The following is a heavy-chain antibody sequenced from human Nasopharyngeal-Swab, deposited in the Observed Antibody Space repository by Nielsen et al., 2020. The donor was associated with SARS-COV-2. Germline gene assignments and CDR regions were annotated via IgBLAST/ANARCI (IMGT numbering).Heavy chain of an antibody. V-gene: IGHV3-21*01. D-gene: IGHD2-2*01. J-gene: IGHJ4*02. CDR2: ITSTSSNM. CDR1: GFTFSTFG. CDR3: ATRSASWTRGDY. Sequence: GESLKISCAASGFTFSTFGMHWVRQAPGKGLEWVSSITSTSSNMYYADSLKGRFTISRDNAKSSLYLQVNSLRAEDTAVYYCATRSASWTRGDYWGQGTLVTVSS.